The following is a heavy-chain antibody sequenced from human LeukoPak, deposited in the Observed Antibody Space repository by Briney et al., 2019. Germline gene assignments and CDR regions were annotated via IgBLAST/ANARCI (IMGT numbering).Heavy chain of an antibody. Sequence: GGSLRLSCAASGLTFSSYAMTWVRQAPGKGMEWVSGISGNGGTTYYADSVKGRFTISRDNSKNTLYLQMNSLRIEDTAVYYCAKGGRWDYYDSSHWGQGTMVTVSS. D-gene: IGHD3-22*01. CDR1: GLTFSSYA. CDR3: AKGGRWDYYDSSH. CDR2: ISGNGGTT. J-gene: IGHJ3*01. V-gene: IGHV3-23*01.